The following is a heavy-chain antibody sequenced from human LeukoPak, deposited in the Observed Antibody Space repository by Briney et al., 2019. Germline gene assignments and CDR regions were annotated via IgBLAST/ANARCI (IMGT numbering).Heavy chain of an antibody. CDR1: GYTFTGYY. Sequence: ASVKVSCKASGYTFTGYYMHWVRQAPGQGLEWMGWINPNSGGTNYAQKFQGRVTMTRDTSISTAYMELSRLRSDDTAVYYCARFSGEVEYSSSWLEGWFDPWGQGTLVTVSS. CDR3: ARFSGEVEYSSSWLEGWFDP. D-gene: IGHD6-13*01. J-gene: IGHJ5*02. V-gene: IGHV1-2*02. CDR2: INPNSGGT.